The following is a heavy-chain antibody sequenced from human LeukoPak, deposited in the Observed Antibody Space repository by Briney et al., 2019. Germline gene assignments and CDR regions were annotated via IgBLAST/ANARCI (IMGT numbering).Heavy chain of an antibody. D-gene: IGHD6-19*01. CDR3: AKMSVAGTNFDY. Sequence: PGGSLRLSCAASGFTFSSYAMSWVRQAPGKGLEWVSAIGGSDGSTYYADSVKGRFSISRDNSKNTLYLQMDSLRAEDTAVYYCAKMSVAGTNFDYWGQGTLVTVSS. CDR2: IGGSDGST. J-gene: IGHJ4*02. CDR1: GFTFSSYA. V-gene: IGHV3-23*01.